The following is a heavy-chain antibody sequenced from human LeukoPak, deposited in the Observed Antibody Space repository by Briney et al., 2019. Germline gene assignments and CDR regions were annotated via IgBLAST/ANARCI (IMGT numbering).Heavy chain of an antibody. CDR2: ISYDGSNK. Sequence: PGRSLRLSCAASGFTFSSYGMHWVRQAPGKGLEWVAVISYDGSNKYYADSVKGRFTISRDNSKNTLYLQMNSLRAEDTAVYYCAKGQLRYFDWSPFDPWGQGTLVTVSS. CDR3: AKGQLRYFDWSPFDP. J-gene: IGHJ5*02. D-gene: IGHD3-9*01. CDR1: GFTFSSYG. V-gene: IGHV3-30*18.